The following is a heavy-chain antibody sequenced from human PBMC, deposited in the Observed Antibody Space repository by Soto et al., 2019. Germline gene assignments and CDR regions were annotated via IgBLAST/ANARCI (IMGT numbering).Heavy chain of an antibody. CDR1: RFTFSNYA. J-gene: IGHJ6*02. CDR2: IWYDGSNE. Sequence: GGSLRLSCAASRFTFSNYAMHWVRRAPGKGLEWVAVIWYDGSNEYYADSVKGRFTISRDNAKNTVYLQMNSLTAEDTAVYYCAKDGDYDVLTGYSRYAMDVWGQGTTVTVSS. V-gene: IGHV3-33*06. D-gene: IGHD3-9*01. CDR3: AKDGDYDVLTGYSRYAMDV.